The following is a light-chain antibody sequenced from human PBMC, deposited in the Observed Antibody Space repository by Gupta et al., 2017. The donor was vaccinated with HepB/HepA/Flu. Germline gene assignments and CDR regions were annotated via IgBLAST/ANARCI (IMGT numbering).Light chain of an antibody. CDR2: WAS. CDR1: QSVLYSSNNKNY. Sequence: DIVMTQAPDPLAVSLGERATINCKSSQSVLYSSNNKNYLAWYQQKPGRPPKLLIYWASTRESGVPDRFSGSGSGTDFTLTISSLQAEDVAVYYCQQYYSTPCSFGQGTKLEIK. V-gene: IGKV4-1*01. J-gene: IGKJ2*04. CDR3: QQYYSTPCS.